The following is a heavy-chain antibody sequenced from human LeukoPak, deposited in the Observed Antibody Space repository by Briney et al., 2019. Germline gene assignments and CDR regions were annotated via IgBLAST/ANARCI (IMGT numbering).Heavy chain of an antibody. CDR3: ARDRCSGGCCSKLVGISYYYYYFGMDV. J-gene: IGHJ6*02. D-gene: IGHD2-15*01. Sequence: GGSLRLSCAASGFTFSSYAMHWVRQAPGKRLEWVALISYDGSHKYYADSVKGRFPISRDNSKNTLYLQMNSLGAEDTAVYYCARDRCSGGCCSKLVGISYYYYYFGMDVWGQGTTVTVSS. CDR2: ISYDGSHK. CDR1: GFTFSSYA. V-gene: IGHV3-30*04.